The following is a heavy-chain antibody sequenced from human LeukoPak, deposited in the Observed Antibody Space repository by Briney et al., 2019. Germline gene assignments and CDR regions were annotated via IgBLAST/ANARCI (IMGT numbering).Heavy chain of an antibody. J-gene: IGHJ6*03. CDR1: GGSIRSGSYN. CDR3: ARTGGSFYFYYYMDV. CDR2: IHYTGTN. Sequence: SETLSLTCTVSGGSIRSGSYNWGWIRQPPGKGLEWIGSIHYTGTNYYNPSLKSRVIISFDTSKNHFSLRLSSVTAADTALYYCARTGGSFYFYYYMDVWGKGTTVTVSS. D-gene: IGHD1-26*01. V-gene: IGHV4-39*07.